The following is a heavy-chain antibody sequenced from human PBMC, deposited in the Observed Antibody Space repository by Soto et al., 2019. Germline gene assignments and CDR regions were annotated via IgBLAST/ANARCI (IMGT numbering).Heavy chain of an antibody. CDR2: ISYDGSNK. CDR3: ARTHSWLFPFDY. V-gene: IGHV3-30-3*01. D-gene: IGHD3-22*01. J-gene: IGHJ4*02. CDR1: GFTFSSYA. Sequence: GGSLRLSCAASGFTFSSYAMHWVRQAPGKGLEWVTFISYDGSNKYYADSVKGRFTISRDNSKNTLYLQMNSLRAEDAAVYYCARTHSWLFPFDYWGQGTLVTVSS.